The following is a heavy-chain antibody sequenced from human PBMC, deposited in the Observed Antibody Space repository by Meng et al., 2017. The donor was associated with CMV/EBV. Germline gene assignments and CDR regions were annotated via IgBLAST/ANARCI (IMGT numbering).Heavy chain of an antibody. CDR3: ARGLDPTTVENWFDP. Sequence: ASVKVSCKASGYTFIDYGISWVRQAPGQGLEWMGWISAYNGNTNYAQKFQGRVTMTTDTSTSTAYMELRSLRSDDTAIYYCARGLDPTTVENWFDPWGQGTLVTVSS. V-gene: IGHV1-18*01. CDR2: ISAYNGNT. D-gene: IGHD4-23*01. CDR1: GYTFIDYG. J-gene: IGHJ5*02.